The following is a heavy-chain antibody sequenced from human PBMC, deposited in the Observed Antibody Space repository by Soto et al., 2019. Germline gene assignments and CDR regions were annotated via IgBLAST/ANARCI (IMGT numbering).Heavy chain of an antibody. CDR1: GFTFSSYL. D-gene: IGHD3-3*01. CDR3: ARDPSGALPGFDY. J-gene: IGHJ4*02. Sequence: EVQLVESGGGLVKPGGSLRLSCAASGFTFSSYLMNWVRQAPGKGLEWVSAISGSSSYIYYTDSGRGRFTISRDNAKNSVYLQMNSLRVEDTAVYYCARDPSGALPGFDYWGQGILVTVSS. V-gene: IGHV3-21*02. CDR2: ISGSSSYI.